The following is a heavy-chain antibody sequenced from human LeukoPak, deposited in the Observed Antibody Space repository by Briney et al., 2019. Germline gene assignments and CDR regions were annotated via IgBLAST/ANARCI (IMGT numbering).Heavy chain of an antibody. CDR2: INHSGST. V-gene: IGHV4-39*07. J-gene: IGHJ5*02. CDR1: GGSISSSSYY. CDR3: ARRGAVVPATHPNWFDP. D-gene: IGHD2-2*01. Sequence: PPETLSLTCTVSGGSISSSSYYWGWIRQPPGKGLEWIGEINHSGSTNYNPSLKSRVTISVDTSKNQFSLKLSSVTAADTAVYYCARRGAVVPATHPNWFDPWGQGTLVTVSS.